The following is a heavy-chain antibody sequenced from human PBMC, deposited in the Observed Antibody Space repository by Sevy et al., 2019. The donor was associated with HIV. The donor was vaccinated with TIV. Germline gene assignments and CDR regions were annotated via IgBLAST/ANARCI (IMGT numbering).Heavy chain of an antibody. J-gene: IGHJ5*02. CDR2: IFYRGTT. V-gene: IGHV4-59*01. D-gene: IGHD2-15*01. CDR1: GASIRSYS. Sequence: SETLSLTCNVSGASIRSYSWTWIRQPPGKGLEWIGNIFYRGTTDYNPSLKSRVTISVDTSQNQVSLWVNSVTASDTAVYFCARLECSGEGNCYNHWGQGTPVTVSS. CDR3: ARLECSGEGNCYNH.